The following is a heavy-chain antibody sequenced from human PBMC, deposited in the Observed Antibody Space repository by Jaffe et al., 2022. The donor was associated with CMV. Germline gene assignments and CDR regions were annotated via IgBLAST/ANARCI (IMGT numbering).Heavy chain of an antibody. CDR3: AKPFGLLTEYFQH. CDR2: ISYDGSNK. D-gene: IGHD2-21*01. J-gene: IGHJ1*01. V-gene: IGHV3-30*18. CDR1: GFTFSSYG. Sequence: QVQLVESGGGVVQPGRSLRLSCAASGFTFSSYGMHWVRQAPGKGLEWVAVISYDGSNKYYADSVKGRFTISRDNSKNTLYLQMNSLRAEDTAVYYCAKPFGLLTEYFQHWGQGTLVTVSS.